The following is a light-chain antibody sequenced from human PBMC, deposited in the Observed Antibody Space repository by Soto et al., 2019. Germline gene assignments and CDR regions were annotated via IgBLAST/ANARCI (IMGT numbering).Light chain of an antibody. CDR1: SSDVGAYNY. J-gene: IGLJ1*01. V-gene: IGLV2-11*01. CDR2: DVS. CDR3: SSYAGNYVYV. Sequence: QSALTQPRSVSGSPGQSVTISCTGTSSDVGAYNYVSWYQRHAGKGPKLIIHDVSARPSGVPDRFSASKSGNTASLTISGLQTEDEADYYCSSYAGNYVYVFGSGTKV.